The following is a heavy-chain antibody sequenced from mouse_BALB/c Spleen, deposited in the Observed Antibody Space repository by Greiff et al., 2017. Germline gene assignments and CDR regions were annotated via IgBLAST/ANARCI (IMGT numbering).Heavy chain of an antibody. J-gene: IGHJ4*01. Sequence: EVKVVESGGGLVKPGGSLKLSCAASGFAFSSYDMSWVRQTPEKRLEWVAYISSGGGSTYYPDTVKGRFTISRDNAKNTLYLQMSSLKSEDTAMYYCASPYDGYYTYYYAMDYWGQGTSVTVSS. D-gene: IGHD2-3*01. CDR2: ISSGGGST. V-gene: IGHV5-12-1*01. CDR1: GFAFSSYD. CDR3: ASPYDGYYTYYYAMDY.